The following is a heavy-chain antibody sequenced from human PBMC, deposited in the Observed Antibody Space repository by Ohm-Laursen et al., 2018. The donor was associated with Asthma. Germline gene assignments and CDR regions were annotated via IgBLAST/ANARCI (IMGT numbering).Heavy chain of an antibody. V-gene: IGHV1-2*06. D-gene: IGHD3-10*01. CDR2: INPNSGGT. CDR1: GYTFTGYY. CDR3: ARDLFGENWFDP. J-gene: IGHJ5*02. Sequence: GASVKVSCKASGYTFTGYYMHWVRQAPGQGLEWMGRINPNSGGTNYAQKFQGRVTMTRDTSISTAYMELSRLRSDDTAVYYCARDLFGENWFDPWGQGTLVTVSS.